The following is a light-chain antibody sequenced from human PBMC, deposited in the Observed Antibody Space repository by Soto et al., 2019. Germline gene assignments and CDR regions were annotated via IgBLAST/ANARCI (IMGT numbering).Light chain of an antibody. CDR2: DAS. CDR3: QQRSNWPYA. J-gene: IGKJ2*01. V-gene: IGKV3-11*01. CDR1: QSVSSY. Sequence: EIVLTQSPATLSLSPGERATLFCRASQSVSSYLAWYQQKPGQAPRLHIYDASNRATGIPARFSGSGSGTEFPLTISSREPEDCGVYYCQQRSNWPYAFGQGTKLEIK.